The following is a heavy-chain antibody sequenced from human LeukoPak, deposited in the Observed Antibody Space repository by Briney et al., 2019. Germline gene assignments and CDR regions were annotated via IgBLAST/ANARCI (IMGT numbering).Heavy chain of an antibody. V-gene: IGHV4-59*01. CDR3: ARLLRYYDTSGYQEFDY. CDR2: IYYTGSA. Sequence: SETLSLTCTVSGGSINNYYWRWIRPPPGKGLEWMGYIYYTGSANYHPSLKSRLTMSVDTSKNQLSLKLNSVTAADTAVYYCARLLRYYDTSGYQEFDYWGQGTLATVSS. J-gene: IGHJ4*02. CDR1: GGSINNYY. D-gene: IGHD3-22*01.